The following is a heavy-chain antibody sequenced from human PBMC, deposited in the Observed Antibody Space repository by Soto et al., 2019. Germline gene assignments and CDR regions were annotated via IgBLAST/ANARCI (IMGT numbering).Heavy chain of an antibody. Sequence: SETLSLTCTVSGGSISSYYWSWIRQPPGKGLEWIGYIYYSGSTNYSPSLRSRLTITKDTSKNQVVLTMTNMDPMDTGTYYCAHKGPEDWPLYYWGKGTLVPVSS. CDR3: AHKGPEDWPLYY. CDR1: GGSISSYY. D-gene: IGHD3-9*01. J-gene: IGHJ4*02. V-gene: IGHV4-59*01. CDR2: IYYSGST.